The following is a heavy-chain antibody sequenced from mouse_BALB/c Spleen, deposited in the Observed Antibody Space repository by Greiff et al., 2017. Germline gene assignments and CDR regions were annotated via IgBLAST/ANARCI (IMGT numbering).Heavy chain of an antibody. CDR3: ARQLLHYYAMDY. D-gene: IGHD2-1*01. CDR2: ISTYYGDA. CDR1: GYTFTDYA. V-gene: IGHV1S137*01. J-gene: IGHJ4*01. Sequence: VQLQQSGAELVRPGVSVKISCKGSGYTFTDYAMHWVKQSHAKSLEWIGVISTYYGDASYNQKFKGKATMTVDKSSSTAYMELARLTSEDSAIYYCARQLLHYYAMDYWGQGTSVTVSS.